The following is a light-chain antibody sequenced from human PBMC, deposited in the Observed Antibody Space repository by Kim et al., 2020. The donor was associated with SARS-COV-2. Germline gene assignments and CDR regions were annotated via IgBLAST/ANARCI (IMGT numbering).Light chain of an antibody. CDR1: ESIRSG. CDR2: QAS. V-gene: IGKV1-5*03. J-gene: IGKJ1*01. Sequence: ASVGDRVTITCRASESIRSGLALYQQKADTAPQLLIYQASTLISGVPSRFSGGGSGTDFTLTISGLQPDDFATYFCLHYNTYPWTFGQGTKVDIK. CDR3: LHYNTYPWT.